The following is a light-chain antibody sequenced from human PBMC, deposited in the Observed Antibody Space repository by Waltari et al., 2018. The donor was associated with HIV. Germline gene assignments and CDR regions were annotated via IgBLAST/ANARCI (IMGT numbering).Light chain of an antibody. V-gene: IGLV2-14*01. Sequence: ALTQPAPVSGSPAQPVTITSTGTRTDTGLYKLFSWYRQHPGEAPQLRIHGVDARPLGVAYRFSGSKSGNTASLTISALQPEDEADYYCRSYANRDTLVFGGGTKLTVL. J-gene: IGLJ3*02. CDR1: RTDTGLYKL. CDR2: GVD. CDR3: RSYANRDTLV.